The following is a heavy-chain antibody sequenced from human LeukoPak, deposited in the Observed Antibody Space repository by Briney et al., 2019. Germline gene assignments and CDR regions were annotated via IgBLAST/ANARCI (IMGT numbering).Heavy chain of an antibody. CDR3: ARVYGSGSHFDY. V-gene: IGHV1-18*01. J-gene: IGHJ4*02. Sequence: ASVKVSCKPSGYTFTIYGISWVRQDPGQGLEWMGWISAYNGNTNYAQKLQGRVTMTTDTSTSTAYMELRSLRSDDTAVYYCARVYGSGSHFDYWGQGTLVTVSS. D-gene: IGHD3-10*01. CDR1: GYTFTIYG. CDR2: ISAYNGNT.